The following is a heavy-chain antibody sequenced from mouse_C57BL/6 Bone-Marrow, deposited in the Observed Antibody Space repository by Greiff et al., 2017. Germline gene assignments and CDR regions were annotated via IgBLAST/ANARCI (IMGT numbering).Heavy chain of an antibody. J-gene: IGHJ3*01. D-gene: IGHD1-1*01. Sequence: QVQLKQPGAELVKPGASVKLSCKASGYTFTSYWMHWVKQRPGRGLEWIGRIDPNSGGTKYNEKFKSKATLTVDKPSSTAYMQLSSLTSEDSAVYDCARGGVYYYGSSWGWFAYWGQGTLVTVSA. CDR1: GYTFTSYW. CDR3: ARGGVYYYGSSWGWFAY. CDR2: IDPNSGGT. V-gene: IGHV1-72*01.